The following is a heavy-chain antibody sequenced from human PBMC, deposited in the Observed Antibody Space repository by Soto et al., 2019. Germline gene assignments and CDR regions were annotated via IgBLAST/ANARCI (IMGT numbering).Heavy chain of an antibody. CDR1: GFTFNSYG. Sequence: QVHLVESGGGVVLPGRSLRLSCAVSGFTFNSYGMHWVRQAPGKGLEWVAVIWYDGSTKYYAQSVKGRFTIARYNSRRPLYLQMTSLTAEDTAVYYCARDQHATGGYCTVSYWGQGTLVTVSS. CDR3: ARDQHATGGYCTVSY. V-gene: IGHV3-33*01. CDR2: IWYDGSTK. D-gene: IGHD2-8*01. J-gene: IGHJ4*02.